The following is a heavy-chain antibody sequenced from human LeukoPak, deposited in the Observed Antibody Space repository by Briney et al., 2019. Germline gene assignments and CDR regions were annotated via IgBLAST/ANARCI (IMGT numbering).Heavy chain of an antibody. CDR2: INHSGST. Sequence: SETLSLTCAVYGGSFSGYYWSWIRQPPGKGLEWIGEINHSGSTNYNPSLKSRVTISVDTSKNQFSLKLSSLTAADTAVYYCARLRRSRLAEFDYWGQGTLVTVSS. J-gene: IGHJ4*02. CDR1: GGSFSGYY. V-gene: IGHV4-34*01. CDR3: ARLRRSRLAEFDY. D-gene: IGHD3-3*02.